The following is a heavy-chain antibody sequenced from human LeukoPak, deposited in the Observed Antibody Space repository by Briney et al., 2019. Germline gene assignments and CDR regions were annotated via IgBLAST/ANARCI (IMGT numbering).Heavy chain of an antibody. D-gene: IGHD6-13*01. CDR2: MYSRGNT. V-gene: IGHV3-53*01. CDR3: ARDAPQVPAAGVLAS. Sequence: GGSLRLSCSASGFTVSDKYMRWVRQAPGKGLEWVSVMYSRGNTYYADSVKGRFTFSRDISKNTLYLQMNGLRTEDTAMYYCARDAPQVPAAGVLASWGQGTLVTVSS. J-gene: IGHJ5*02. CDR1: GFTVSDKY.